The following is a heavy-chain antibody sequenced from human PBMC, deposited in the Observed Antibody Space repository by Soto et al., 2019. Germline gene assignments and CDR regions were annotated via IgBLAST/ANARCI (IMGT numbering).Heavy chain of an antibody. CDR1: GFTFSSYG. D-gene: IGHD6-6*01. CDR2: ISYDGSNK. Sequence: PGGSLRLSCAASGFTFSSYGMHWVRQAPGKGLEWVAVISYDGSNKYYADSVKGRFTISRDNSKNTLYLQMNSLRAEDTAVYYCAKDPGIAARPGGWFDPWGPGTLVTVSS. CDR3: AKDPGIAARPGGWFDP. J-gene: IGHJ5*02. V-gene: IGHV3-30*18.